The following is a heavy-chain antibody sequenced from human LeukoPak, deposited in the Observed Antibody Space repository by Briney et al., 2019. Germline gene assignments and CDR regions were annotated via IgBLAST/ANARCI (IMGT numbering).Heavy chain of an antibody. D-gene: IGHD2-2*01. J-gene: IGHJ4*02. CDR2: ISGNGGVI. CDR3: AHGSMYQLDY. V-gene: IGHV3-23*01. Sequence: AGGSLRLSCAASGFTFSDNYMTWVRQAPGKGLEWLSYISGNGGVIQYADSVKGRFTISRDNSKNTLYLQMNSLRAEDTAVYYCAHGSMYQLDYWGQGTLVTVSS. CDR1: GFTFSDNY.